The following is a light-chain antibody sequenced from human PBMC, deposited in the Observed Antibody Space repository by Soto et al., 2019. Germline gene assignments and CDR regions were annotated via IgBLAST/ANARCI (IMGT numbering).Light chain of an antibody. J-gene: IGLJ2*01. CDR3: QTWGTGIQV. CDR2: LNSDGSH. CDR1: SGHSSYA. Sequence: QLVLTQSPSASASLGASVKLTCTLSSGHSSYAIAWHQQQPEKGPRYLMKLNSDGSHNKGDGIPDRFSGSSSGAERYLTLSSLQSEDEADYSCQTWGTGIQVFGGGTKLTVL. V-gene: IGLV4-69*01.